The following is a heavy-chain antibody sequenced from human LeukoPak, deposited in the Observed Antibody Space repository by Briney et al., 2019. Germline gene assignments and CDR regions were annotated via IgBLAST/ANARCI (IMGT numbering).Heavy chain of an antibody. D-gene: IGHD6-13*01. CDR3: ARGRGIAAAGYNDY. CDR2: INHSGST. J-gene: IGHJ4*02. CDR1: GGSFSGYY. Sequence: LETLSLTRAVYGGSFSGYYWSWIRQPPGKGLEWIGEINHSGSTNYNPSLKSRVTISVDTSKNQFSLKLSSVTAADTAVYYCARGRGIAAAGYNDYWGQGTLVTVSS. V-gene: IGHV4-34*01.